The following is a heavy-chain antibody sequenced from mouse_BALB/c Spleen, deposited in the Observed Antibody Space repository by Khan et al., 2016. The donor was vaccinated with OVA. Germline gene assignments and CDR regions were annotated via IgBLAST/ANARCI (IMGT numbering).Heavy chain of an antibody. CDR3: AIDHGFFDV. D-gene: IGHD1-1*01. Sequence: EVQLLQSGPDLVKPGASVKISCKASGYSFTGYYIHWVKQSHGKSLEWIGRVNPNTGGTSYTQKFKGKVILTVDKSSNTAYMEIRSLTSEDSAVYACAIDHGFFDVWGAGTTVTVSS. CDR2: VNPNTGGT. CDR1: GYSFTGYY. J-gene: IGHJ1*01. V-gene: IGHV1-26*01.